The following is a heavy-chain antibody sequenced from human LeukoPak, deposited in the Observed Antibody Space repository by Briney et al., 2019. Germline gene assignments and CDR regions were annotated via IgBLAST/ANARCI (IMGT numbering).Heavy chain of an antibody. CDR3: ARHSGSGWQALGY. CDR2: TSYNGNT. V-gene: IGHV1-18*04. CDR1: GYTFSNYG. D-gene: IGHD6-19*01. J-gene: IGHJ4*02. Sequence: ASVKVSCKASGYTFSNYGISWVRQAPGLGLEWMGWTSYNGNTNYAQKFQDRVTMTTDTSTTTAYMGLRSLGSDDTAVYYCARHSGSGWQALGYWGQGTLVTVSS.